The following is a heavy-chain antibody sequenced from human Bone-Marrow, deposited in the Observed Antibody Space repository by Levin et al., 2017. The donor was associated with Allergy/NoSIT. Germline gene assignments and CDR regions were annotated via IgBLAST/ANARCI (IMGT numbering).Heavy chain of an antibody. CDR3: VRDGGHSSSLGDY. CDR2: INGGRT. D-gene: IGHD6-13*01. CDR1: GFSFSIYP. Sequence: LSLTCAASGFSFSIYPMTWVRLAPAKGLEWVSAINGGRTFYADSVKGRFTISRDNSENTLFLQMNSLRVEDTALYYCVRDGGHSSSLGDYWGQGALVTVSS. J-gene: IGHJ4*02. V-gene: IGHV3-23*01.